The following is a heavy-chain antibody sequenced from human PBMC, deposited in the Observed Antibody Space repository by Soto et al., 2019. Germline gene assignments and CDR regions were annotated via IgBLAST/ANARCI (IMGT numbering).Heavy chain of an antibody. V-gene: IGHV3-30*18. CDR1: GFTFSSYG. CDR2: ISYDGSNK. Sequence: QVQLVESGGGVVQPGRSLRLSCAASGFTFSSYGMHWVRQAPGKGLEWVAVISYDGSNKYYADSVKGRFTISRDNSKNTLYLQMNSLRAEDTAVYYCAKGGSGDGYNYGFGYWGQGTLVTVSS. D-gene: IGHD5-12*01. J-gene: IGHJ4*02. CDR3: AKGGSGDGYNYGFGY.